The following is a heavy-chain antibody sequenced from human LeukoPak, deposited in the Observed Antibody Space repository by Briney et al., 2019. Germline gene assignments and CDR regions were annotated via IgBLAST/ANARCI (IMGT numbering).Heavy chain of an antibody. V-gene: IGHV4-61*02. CDR2: IYTSGST. J-gene: IGHJ4*02. Sequence: PSQTLSLTCTVSGNSISSGDNYWSWIRQPAGKGLEWIGRIYTSGSTNYNPTLKSRVTISVDTSKNQFSLKLSSVTAADTAVYYCAGRQRYFDWLLGPKALDYWGQGTLVTVSS. D-gene: IGHD3-9*01. CDR3: AGRQRYFDWLLGPKALDY. CDR1: GNSISSGDNY.